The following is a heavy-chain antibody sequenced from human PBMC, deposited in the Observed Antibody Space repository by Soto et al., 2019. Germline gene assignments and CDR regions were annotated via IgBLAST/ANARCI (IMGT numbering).Heavy chain of an antibody. Sequence: GGSLRLSCAASGFTFSSYSMNWVRQAPGKGLEWVSYISSSSSTIYYADSVKGRFTISRDNAKNSLYLQMNSLRDEDTAVYYCARAPLGAAVQGWFDPWGQGTLVTVSS. V-gene: IGHV3-48*02. CDR1: GFTFSSYS. CDR3: ARAPLGAAVQGWFDP. CDR2: ISSSSSTI. D-gene: IGHD6-13*01. J-gene: IGHJ5*02.